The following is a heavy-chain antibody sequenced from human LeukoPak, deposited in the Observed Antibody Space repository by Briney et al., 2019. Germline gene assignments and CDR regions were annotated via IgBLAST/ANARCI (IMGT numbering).Heavy chain of an antibody. J-gene: IGHJ4*02. Sequence: PSETLSLACAVYGGSFSGYYWSWIRQPPGKGLEWIGEINHSGSTNYNPSLKSRVTISVDTSKNQFSLKLSSVTAADTAVYYCARHPLVSTISYYFDYWGQGTLVTVSS. D-gene: IGHD3-3*01. CDR2: INHSGST. CDR1: GGSFSGYY. V-gene: IGHV4-34*01. CDR3: ARHPLVSTISYYFDY.